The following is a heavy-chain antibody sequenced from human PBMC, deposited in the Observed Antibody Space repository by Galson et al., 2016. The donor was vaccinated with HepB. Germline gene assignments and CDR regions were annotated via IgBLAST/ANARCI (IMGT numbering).Heavy chain of an antibody. D-gene: IGHD6-13*01. CDR2: IKNSNSDV. CDR1: GFTFSTYT. V-gene: IGHV3-21*01. J-gene: IGHJ3*02. CDR3: ARARIAALGTGAFDM. Sequence: SLRLSCAASGFTFSTYTLNWVRQAPGKGLEWVSSIKNSNSDVYYEDSVKGRFTISRDNAENSLYLQMDSLTAEDTAMYYCARARIAALGTGAFDMWGQGIMVTVSS.